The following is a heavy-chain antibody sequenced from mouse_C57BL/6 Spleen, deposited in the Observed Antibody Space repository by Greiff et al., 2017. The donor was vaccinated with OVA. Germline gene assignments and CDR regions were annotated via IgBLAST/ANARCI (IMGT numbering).Heavy chain of an antibody. V-gene: IGHV1-50*01. CDR2: IDPSDSYT. CDR1: GYTFTSYW. D-gene: IGHD3-2*02. J-gene: IGHJ4*01. CDR3: ARYSSGYVRYAMDY. Sequence: VQLQQPGAELVKPGASVKLSCKASGYTFTSYWMQWVKQRPGQGLEWIGEIDPSDSYTNYNQKFKGKATLTVDTSSSTASMQLSSLTSEDSAVDYCARYSSGYVRYAMDYWGQGTSVTVSS.